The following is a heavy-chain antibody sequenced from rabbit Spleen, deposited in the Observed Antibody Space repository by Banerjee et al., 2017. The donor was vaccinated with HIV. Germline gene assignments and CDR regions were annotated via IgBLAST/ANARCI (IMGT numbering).Heavy chain of an antibody. J-gene: IGHJ4*01. V-gene: IGHV1S40*01. Sequence: QSLEESGGGLVKPGASLTLTCTASGFSFSSDYDMCWVRQAPGKGLEWIACIGAGSSGSTYYASWAKGRFTISKTSSTTVTLQMTSLTAADTATYFCARDGAGGSYFALWGQGTLVTVS. D-gene: IGHD8-1*01. CDR3: ARDGAGGSYFAL. CDR2: IGAGSSGST. CDR1: GFSFSSDYD.